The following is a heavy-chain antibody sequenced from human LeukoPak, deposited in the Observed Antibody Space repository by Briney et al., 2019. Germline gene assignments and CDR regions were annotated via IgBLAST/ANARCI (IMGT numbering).Heavy chain of an antibody. CDR2: TNPNSGGT. Sequence: ASVKVSCKASGYTFTGYYMHWVRQAPGQGLEWMGWTNPNSGGTNYAQKFQGRVTMTRDTSISTAYMELSRLRSDDTAVYYCARDVYYYDSSGYQRAFDIWGQGTMVTVSS. J-gene: IGHJ3*02. V-gene: IGHV1-2*02. CDR1: GYTFTGYY. D-gene: IGHD3-22*01. CDR3: ARDVYYYDSSGYQRAFDI.